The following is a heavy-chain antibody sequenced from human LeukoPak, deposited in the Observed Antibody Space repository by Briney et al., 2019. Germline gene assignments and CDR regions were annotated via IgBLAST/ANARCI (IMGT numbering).Heavy chain of an antibody. CDR3: ARVGSSGWYPLYYYYYGMDV. D-gene: IGHD6-19*01. Sequence: ASVKVSCKASGYTFTSYAMNRVRQAPGQGLEWMGWINTNTGNPTYAQGFTGRFVFSLDTSVSTAYLQISSLKAEDTAVYYCARVGSSGWYPLYYYYYGMDVWGQGTTVTVSS. V-gene: IGHV7-4-1*02. CDR1: GYTFTSYA. CDR2: INTNTGNP. J-gene: IGHJ6*02.